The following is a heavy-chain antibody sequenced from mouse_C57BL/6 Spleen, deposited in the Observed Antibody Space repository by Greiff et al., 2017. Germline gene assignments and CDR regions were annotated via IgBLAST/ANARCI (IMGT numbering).Heavy chain of an antibody. CDR1: GYTFTDYY. CDR3: ASWDYYAMDY. Sequence: VQLQQSGPELVKPGASVKISCKASGYTFTDYYINWVKQSHGKSLEWIGDINPNNGGTSYNQKFKGKATLTVDKSSSTAYMELRSLTSEDSAVYYCASWDYYAMDYWGQGTSVTVSS. CDR2: INPNNGGT. V-gene: IGHV1-26*01. D-gene: IGHD4-1*01. J-gene: IGHJ4*01.